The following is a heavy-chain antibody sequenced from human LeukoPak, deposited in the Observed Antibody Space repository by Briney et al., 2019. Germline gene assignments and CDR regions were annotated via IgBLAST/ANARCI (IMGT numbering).Heavy chain of an antibody. J-gene: IGHJ4*02. V-gene: IGHV4-59*01. CDR1: GGSISSYY. CDR3: ARGGYTADY. CDR2: IYYSGST. D-gene: IGHD5-24*01. Sequence: SETLSLTCSVSGGSISSYYWSWIRQPPGKGLEWIGYIYYSGSTNYNPSLKSRVTISVDTSKNQFSLKLSSVTAADTAVYFCARGGYTADYWGQGTLVTVSS.